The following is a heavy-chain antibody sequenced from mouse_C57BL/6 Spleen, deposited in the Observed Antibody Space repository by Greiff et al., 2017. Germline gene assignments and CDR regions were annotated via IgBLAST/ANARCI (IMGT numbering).Heavy chain of an antibody. J-gene: IGHJ1*03. D-gene: IGHD2-4*01. CDR3: ARNFYYDFWYFDV. CDR1: GYTFTSYW. CDR2: INPSSGYT. Sequence: QVQLKQSGAELAKPGASVKLSCKASGYTFTSYWMHWVKQRPGQGLEWIGYINPSSGYTKYNQKFKDKATLTADKSSSTAYMQLSSLTYEDSAVYYCARNFYYDFWYFDVWGTGTTVTVSS. V-gene: IGHV1-7*01.